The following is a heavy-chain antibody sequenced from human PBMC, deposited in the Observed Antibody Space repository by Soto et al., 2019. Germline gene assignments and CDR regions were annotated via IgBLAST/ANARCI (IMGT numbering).Heavy chain of an antibody. CDR1: GGSISSGGYC. J-gene: IGHJ4*02. V-gene: IGHV4-30-2*01. CDR3: ARENWNYGQAYFDY. CDR2: IYQSGTT. Sequence: PSETLSLTCAVSGGSISSGGYCWSWIRQPPGKGLEWIGYIYQSGTTYYSPSLKSRVTISLDRSKNQFSLNLSSVTAADTAMYYCARENWNYGQAYFDYWGQGTLVTVSS. D-gene: IGHD1-7*01.